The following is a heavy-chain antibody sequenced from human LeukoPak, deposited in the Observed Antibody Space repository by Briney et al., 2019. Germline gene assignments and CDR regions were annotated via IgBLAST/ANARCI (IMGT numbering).Heavy chain of an antibody. V-gene: IGHV1-46*01. CDR2: INPSGGST. J-gene: IGHJ3*02. CDR1: GYTFTSYY. Sequence: ASVKVSCKASGYTFTSYYMHWVRQAPGQGLEWMGIINPSGGSTSYAQKFQGRVTMTRDTSTSTVYMELSSLRSEDTAVYYCAGDRVDLHAFDIWGQGTMVTVSS. CDR3: AGDRVDLHAFDI. D-gene: IGHD3-9*01.